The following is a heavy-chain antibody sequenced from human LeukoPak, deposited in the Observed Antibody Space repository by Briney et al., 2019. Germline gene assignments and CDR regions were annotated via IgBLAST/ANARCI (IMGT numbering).Heavy chain of an antibody. D-gene: IGHD3-10*01. J-gene: IGHJ4*02. CDR1: GYTFTSYY. CDR2: INPSGGST. V-gene: IGHV1-46*01. CDR3: ATLFYYGTGRPYYFDY. Sequence: ASVKVSCKASGYTFTSYYMHWVRQAPGQGLEWMGIINPSGGSTSYAQKFQGRVTMTRDTSTSTVYMELSSLRSEDTAVYYCATLFYYGTGRPYYFDYWGQGTLVTVSS.